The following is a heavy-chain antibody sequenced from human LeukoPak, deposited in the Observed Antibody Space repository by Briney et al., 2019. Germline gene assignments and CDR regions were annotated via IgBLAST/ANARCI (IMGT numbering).Heavy chain of an antibody. J-gene: IGHJ4*02. V-gene: IGHV4-59*01. CDR2: IYYSGST. Sequence: SETLSLTCTVSGGSIRSYYWSWIRQPPGKGLEWIGYIYYSGSTNYNPSLKSRVTISVDTSKNQFSLKLSSVTAADTAVYYCARALYSGEYYFDYWGQGTLVTVSS. CDR1: GGSIRSYY. D-gene: IGHD1-26*01. CDR3: ARALYSGEYYFDY.